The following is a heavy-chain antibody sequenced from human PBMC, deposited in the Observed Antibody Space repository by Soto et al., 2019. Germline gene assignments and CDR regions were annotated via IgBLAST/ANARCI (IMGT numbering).Heavy chain of an antibody. J-gene: IGHJ4*02. V-gene: IGHV4-4*02. Sequence: QVQLQESGPGLVKPSGTLSLTCAVSGGSISSTNWWSWVRQPPGKGLEWIGEIYHSGSTNSNPSRKSRVTMSVANSQNHFSLILNSVTAEDTGVYYCSRGQWLAFDYWGQGTLVTVAS. CDR3: SRGQWLAFDY. D-gene: IGHD6-19*01. CDR2: IYHSGST. CDR1: GGSISSTNW.